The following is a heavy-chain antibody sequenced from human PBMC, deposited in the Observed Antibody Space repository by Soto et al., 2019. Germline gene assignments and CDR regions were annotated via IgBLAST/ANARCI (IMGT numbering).Heavy chain of an antibody. CDR3: AGVHCSSTSCYLVGNWFDP. CDR2: VKNKGSGT. J-gene: IGHJ5*02. Sequence: GGSLRLSCAASGFTFRNYWMHWVRQAPGEGLVRVADVKNKGSGTTYADSVKGRFTISRDNAKNTLYLQMNSLRAEDTAVYYCAGVHCSSTSCYLVGNWFDPWGQGTLVTVSS. D-gene: IGHD2-2*01. V-gene: IGHV3-74*01. CDR1: GFTFRNYW.